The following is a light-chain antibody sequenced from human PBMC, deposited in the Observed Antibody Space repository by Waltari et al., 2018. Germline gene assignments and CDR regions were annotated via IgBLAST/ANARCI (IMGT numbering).Light chain of an antibody. Sequence: QSVLTQPPSASGTLGQRLTISCSGSRSNIGSNTVHWYQQFPGTAPKVVIYNYSERPSGVSDRFSGSKSGTSASLAISGLQSEDEALYYCATWDDSLNAAVFGGGTQLTVL. CDR1: RSNIGSNT. CDR3: ATWDDSLNAAV. CDR2: NYS. J-gene: IGLJ7*01. V-gene: IGLV1-44*01.